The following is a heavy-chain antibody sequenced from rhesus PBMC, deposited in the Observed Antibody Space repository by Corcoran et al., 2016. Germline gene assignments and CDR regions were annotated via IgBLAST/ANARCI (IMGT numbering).Heavy chain of an antibody. CDR3: AKGVFGAAAIDS. CDR2: FRTTGAT. CDR1: GCPFSSYP. V-gene: IGHV3-103*01. Sequence: EVQLVESGGGLEKPGESMGLSCEASGCPFSSYPLHWVRQAPGKGLEWVSSFRTTGATYYADAVKRRFTISRDNSKNTVSLQMNSLRIEDTALYRCAKGVFGAAAIDSWGQGVLVTVSS. D-gene: IGHD6-25*01. J-gene: IGHJ4*01.